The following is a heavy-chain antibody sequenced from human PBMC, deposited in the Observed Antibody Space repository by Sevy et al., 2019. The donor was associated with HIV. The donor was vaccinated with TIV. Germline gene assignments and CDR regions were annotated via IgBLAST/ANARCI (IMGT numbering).Heavy chain of an antibody. CDR3: AKARVAVAGDSNYYFDY. Sequence: GGSPRLSCAASGFTFSSYAMSWVRQAPGKGLEWVSAISGSSGSTYYADSVKGRFTISRDNSKNTLYLQMNSLRAEDTAVYYCAKARVAVAGDSNYYFDYWGQGTLVTVSS. CDR1: GFTFSSYA. D-gene: IGHD6-19*01. CDR2: ISGSSGST. J-gene: IGHJ4*02. V-gene: IGHV3-23*01.